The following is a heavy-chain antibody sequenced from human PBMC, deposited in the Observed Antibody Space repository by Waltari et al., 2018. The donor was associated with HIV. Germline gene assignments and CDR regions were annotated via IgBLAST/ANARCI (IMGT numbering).Heavy chain of an antibody. CDR3: THSRWGPTDY. D-gene: IGHD7-27*01. J-gene: IGHJ4*02. CDR2: IFWNDDK. V-gene: IGHV2-5*01. CDR1: AFSLSTSGVG. Sequence: QITLKASGPTLVTPTQTLTLTCTFSAFSLSTSGVGVALIRQPPGKALEWLALIFWNDDKRYSPSLKSRLTITKDTSKNQVVLTMTNMDPVDTATYYCTHSRWGPTDYWGQGTLVTVSS.